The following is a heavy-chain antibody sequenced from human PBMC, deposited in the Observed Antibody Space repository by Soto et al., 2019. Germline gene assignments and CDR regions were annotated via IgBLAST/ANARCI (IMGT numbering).Heavy chain of an antibody. D-gene: IGHD2-15*01. Sequence: PSETLSLTCTVSGGSISSGDYYWSWIRQPPGKGLEWIGYIYYSGSTYYNPSLKSRVTISVDTSKNQFSLKLSSVTAADTAVYYCASNRLVRGGSRYYYYGMHVRGQATTVTGSS. V-gene: IGHV4-30-4*01. CDR1: GGSISSGDYY. CDR2: IYYSGST. CDR3: ASNRLVRGGSRYYYYGMHV. J-gene: IGHJ6*02.